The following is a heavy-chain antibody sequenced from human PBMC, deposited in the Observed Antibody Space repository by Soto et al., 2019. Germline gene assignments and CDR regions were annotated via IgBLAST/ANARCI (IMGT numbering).Heavy chain of an antibody. V-gene: IGHV3-48*01. Sequence: PGGSLRLSCAASGFTFSSYSMNWVRQAPGKGLEWVSYISSSSSTIYYADSVKGRFTISRDNAKNSLYLQMNSLRAEDTAVYYCAKYYGDHVGAFDIWGQGTMVTVSS. CDR1: GFTFSSYS. CDR3: AKYYGDHVGAFDI. D-gene: IGHD4-17*01. CDR2: ISSSSSTI. J-gene: IGHJ3*02.